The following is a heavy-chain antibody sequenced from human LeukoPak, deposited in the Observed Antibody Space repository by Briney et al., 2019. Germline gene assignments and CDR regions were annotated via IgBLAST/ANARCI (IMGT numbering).Heavy chain of an antibody. D-gene: IGHD3-16*01. V-gene: IGHV3-7*01. CDR1: GFTFSSYW. CDR2: VKQDGGEK. Sequence: GVSLRLSCAASGFTFSSYWMNWVRQAPGKGLEWVANVKQDGGEKSYVDSVKGRFTISRDNAKNSLYLQMNSLRAEDTAVYYCARVRVLGESLSSYRGMDVWGQGTTVTVSS. J-gene: IGHJ6*02. CDR3: ARVRVLGESLSSYRGMDV.